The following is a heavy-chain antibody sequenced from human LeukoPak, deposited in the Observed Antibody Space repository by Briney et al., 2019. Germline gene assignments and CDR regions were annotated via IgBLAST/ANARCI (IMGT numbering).Heavy chain of an antibody. CDR1: GGTFSSYA. D-gene: IGHD2-21*02. V-gene: IGHV1-69*05. J-gene: IGHJ3*02. CDR2: IIPIFGTA. CDR3: ARDPFYCGGDCYAFDI. Sequence: GSSVKVSCKASGGTFSSYAISWARQAPGQGLEWMGGIIPIFGTANYAQKFQGRVTITTDESTSTAYMELSSLRSEDTAVYYCARDPFYCGGDCYAFDIWGQGTMVTVSS.